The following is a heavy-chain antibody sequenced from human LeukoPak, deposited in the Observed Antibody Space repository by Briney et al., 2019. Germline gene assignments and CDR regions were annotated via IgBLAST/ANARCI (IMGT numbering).Heavy chain of an antibody. J-gene: IGHJ4*02. D-gene: IGHD3-10*01. Sequence: GASVKVSCKASGYTFTSYGISWVRQAPGQGLEWMGIIDPSGGSTNYAQKFQGRITMTRDTSTSTVYMDLSSLTSEDTAIYYCASLGSGSSPIIDIDYWGQGTLVTVSS. CDR2: IDPSGGST. CDR3: ASLGSGSSPIIDIDY. CDR1: GYTFTSYG. V-gene: IGHV1-46*01.